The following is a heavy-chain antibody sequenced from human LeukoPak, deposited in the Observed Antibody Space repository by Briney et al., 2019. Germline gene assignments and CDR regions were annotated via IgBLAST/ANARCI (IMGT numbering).Heavy chain of an antibody. CDR1: GLTFSRYA. J-gene: IGHJ4*02. CDR3: AKGHLGYCSTSCPAPDY. V-gene: IGHV3-23*01. CDR2: ICGSGGST. D-gene: IGHD2-2*01. Sequence: PGGSLRLSCAASGLTFSRYAMMCVRPAPGKGLEGVSSICGSGGSTYHADSVKGRFTISRDNIKNSLYLQMNSLRAEDTALYYCAKGHLGYCSTSCPAPDYWGQGTLVTVSS.